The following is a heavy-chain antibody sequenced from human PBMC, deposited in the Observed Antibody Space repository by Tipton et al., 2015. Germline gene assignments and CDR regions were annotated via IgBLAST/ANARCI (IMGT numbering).Heavy chain of an antibody. CDR1: GGSISSYY. D-gene: IGHD3-10*01. J-gene: IGHJ4*02. CDR2: IDYSGST. Sequence: TLSLTCTVSGGSISSYYWSWIRQSPGKGLEWIGYIDYSGSTRYNPSLKSRLTMSVDTPKKQFSLMLSSVTAADTAVYYCARAGTAHFDYWGQGTLVTVSS. CDR3: ARAGTAHFDY. V-gene: IGHV4-59*01.